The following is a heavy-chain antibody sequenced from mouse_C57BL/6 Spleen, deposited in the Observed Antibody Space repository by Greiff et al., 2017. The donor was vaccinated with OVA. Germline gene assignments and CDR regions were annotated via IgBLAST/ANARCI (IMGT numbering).Heavy chain of an antibody. Sequence: VQLQQPGAELVMPGASVKLSCKASGYTFTSYWMHWVKQRPGQGLEWIGEIDPSDSYTNYNQKFKGKSTLTVDKSSSTAYMQLSSLTSEDSAVYYCASYGSRRAWFADGGQGTLVTVSA. J-gene: IGHJ3*01. CDR3: ASYGSRRAWFAD. CDR1: GYTFTSYW. V-gene: IGHV1-69*01. CDR2: IDPSDSYT. D-gene: IGHD1-1*01.